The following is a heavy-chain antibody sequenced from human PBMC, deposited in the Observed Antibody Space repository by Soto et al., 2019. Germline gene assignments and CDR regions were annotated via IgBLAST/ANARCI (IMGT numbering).Heavy chain of an antibody. D-gene: IGHD4-17*01. J-gene: IGHJ4*02. CDR3: AKDPNGDHIGAFDY. CDR2: ISGNGNRI. Sequence: EVHLLESGGGFIQPGGSLRLSCAASGLTFSNYALTWVRQAPGKGLEWVSSISGNGNRIEYADSVKGRFTISRDNSXNMLYLQMTSLRADDTAVYYCAKDPNGDHIGAFDYWGQGTLVTVSS. V-gene: IGHV3-23*01. CDR1: GLTFSNYA.